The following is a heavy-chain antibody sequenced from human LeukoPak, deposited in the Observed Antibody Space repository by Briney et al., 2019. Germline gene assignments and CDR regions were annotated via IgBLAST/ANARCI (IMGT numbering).Heavy chain of an antibody. CDR1: GYTFTGYY. CDR2: INPNSGGT. CDR3: ARDIDYYGSGSYYDY. D-gene: IGHD3-10*01. V-gene: IGHV1-2*02. Sequence: ASVKVSCTASGYTFTGYYMHWVRQAPGQGLEWMGWINPNSGGTNYAQKFQGRVTMTRDTSISTAYMELSRLRSDDTAVYYCARDIDYYGSGSYYDYWGQGTLVTVSS. J-gene: IGHJ4*02.